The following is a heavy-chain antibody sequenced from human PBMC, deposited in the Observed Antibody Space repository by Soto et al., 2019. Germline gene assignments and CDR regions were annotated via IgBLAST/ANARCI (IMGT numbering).Heavy chain of an antibody. J-gene: IGHJ1*01. Sequence: SETLSLTCTVSGGSISSYYWSWIRQPPGKGLEWIGYIYYSGSTNYNPSLKSRVTISVDTSKNQFSLKLSSVTAADTAVYYCARGRSITMVNWGQGTLVTVSS. CDR1: GGSISSYY. CDR3: ARGRSITMVN. D-gene: IGHD3-10*01. CDR2: IYYSGST. V-gene: IGHV4-59*01.